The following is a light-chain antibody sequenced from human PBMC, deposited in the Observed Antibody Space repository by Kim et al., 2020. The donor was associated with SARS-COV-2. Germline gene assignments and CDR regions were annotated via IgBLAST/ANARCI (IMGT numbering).Light chain of an antibody. CDR2: GAY. V-gene: IGKV3-15*01. Sequence: EIVMTQSPATLSVSPGERATLSCRASQSVSSNLAWYQQKPGQAPRLLIYGAYTRATGIPARFSGSGSGTEFTLTISSLQSEDFAVYYWKKNNNRNKITIGQGKRLEIK. CDR3: KKNNNRNKIT. J-gene: IGKJ5*01. CDR1: QSVSSN.